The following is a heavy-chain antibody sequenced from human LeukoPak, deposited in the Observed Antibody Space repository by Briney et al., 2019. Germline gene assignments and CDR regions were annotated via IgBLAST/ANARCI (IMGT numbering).Heavy chain of an antibody. CDR1: GGSISSSSYY. D-gene: IGHD4-11*01. Sequence: SETLTLTCTVSGGSISSSSYYWGWIRQPPGKGLEWIGSIYYSGSTYYNPSLKSRVTISVDTSKNQFSLKLSSVTAADTAVYYCARRAVTMGYYYYYMDVWGKGTTVTVSS. J-gene: IGHJ6*03. V-gene: IGHV4-39*01. CDR3: ARRAVTMGYYYYYMDV. CDR2: IYYSGST.